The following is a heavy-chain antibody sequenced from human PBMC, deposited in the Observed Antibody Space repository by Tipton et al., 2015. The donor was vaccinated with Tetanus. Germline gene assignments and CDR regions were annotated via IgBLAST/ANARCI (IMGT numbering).Heavy chain of an antibody. CDR2: IYYSGST. CDR3: ARPRSGYDILTGYSYWYFDL. V-gene: IGHV4-39*01. CDR1: GGSISSSSYY. D-gene: IGHD3-9*01. Sequence: TLSLTCTVSGGSISSSSYYWGWIRQPPGKGLEWIGSIYYSGSTYYNPSLKSRVTISVDTSKNQFSLKLSSVTAADTAVYYCARPRSGYDILTGYSYWYFDLWGRGTLVTVSS. J-gene: IGHJ2*01.